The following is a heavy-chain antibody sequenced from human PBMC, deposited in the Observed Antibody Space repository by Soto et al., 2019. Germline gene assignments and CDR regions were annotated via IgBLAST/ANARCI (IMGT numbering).Heavy chain of an antibody. J-gene: IGHJ4*02. Sequence: GGSLRLSCAASGFTFSDYYMSWIRQAPGKGLEWVSYISTSSSFTNYADSVKGRFTISRDNAKNSLYPQMNSLRAEDTAVYYCATIAARPDWGQGTLVTVSS. V-gene: IGHV3-11*03. CDR1: GFTFSDYY. D-gene: IGHD6-6*01. CDR3: ATIAARPD. CDR2: ISTSSSFT.